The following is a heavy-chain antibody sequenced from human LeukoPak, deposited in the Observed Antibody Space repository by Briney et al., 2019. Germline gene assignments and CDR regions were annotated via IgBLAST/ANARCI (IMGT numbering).Heavy chain of an antibody. CDR3: ARGFGYGGTSRYFDY. V-gene: IGHV1-8*01. CDR1: GYTFTSYD. J-gene: IGHJ4*02. D-gene: IGHD4-23*01. CDR2: MNPNSGNT. Sequence: ASVTVPCKASGYTFTSYDINWVRQATGQGLEWMGWMNPNSGNTGYAQKFQGRVTMTRNTSISTAYMELSSLRSEDTAVYHCARGFGYGGTSRYFDYWGQGTLVTVSS.